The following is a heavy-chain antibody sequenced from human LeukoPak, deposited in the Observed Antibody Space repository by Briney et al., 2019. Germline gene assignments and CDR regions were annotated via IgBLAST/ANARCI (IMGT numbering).Heavy chain of an antibody. V-gene: IGHV1-2*02. CDR1: GYTFTGYY. Sequence: GASVKVSCKASGYTFTGYYMHWVRQAPGQGLEWMGWINPNSGGTNYAQKFQGRVTMTRDTSISTAYMELSRLRSDDTAVYYCARDLPPYSSPRADAFDIWGQGTMVTVSS. CDR3: ARDLPPYSSPRADAFDI. D-gene: IGHD6-13*01. J-gene: IGHJ3*02. CDR2: INPNSGGT.